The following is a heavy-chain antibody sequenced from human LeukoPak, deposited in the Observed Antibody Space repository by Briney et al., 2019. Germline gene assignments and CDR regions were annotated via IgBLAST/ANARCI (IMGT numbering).Heavy chain of an antibody. CDR3: ARRYGSSWSYNWFDP. J-gene: IGHJ5*02. CDR2: ISAYNGNT. D-gene: IGHD6-13*01. CDR1: GYTFTGYG. V-gene: IGHV1-18*01. Sequence: GASVKVPCKASGYTFTGYGISWVRQAPGQGLEWMGWISAYNGNTNYAQKLQGRVTMTTDTSTSTAYMELRSLRSDDTAVYYCARRYGSSWSYNWFDPWGQGTLVTVSS.